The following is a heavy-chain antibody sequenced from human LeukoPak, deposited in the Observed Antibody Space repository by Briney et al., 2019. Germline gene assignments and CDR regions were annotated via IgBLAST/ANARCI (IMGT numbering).Heavy chain of an antibody. CDR3: ASRSSGGGWFDP. V-gene: IGHV4-39*01. D-gene: IGHD6-19*01. CDR1: GGSISSSSYY. J-gene: IGHJ5*02. CDR2: IYYSGST. Sequence: SETLSLTCTVSGGSISSSSYYWGWIRQPPGKGLERIGSIYYSGSTYYNPSLKSRVTISVDTSKNQFSLKLSSVTAADTAVYYCASRSSGGGWFDPWGQGTLVTVSS.